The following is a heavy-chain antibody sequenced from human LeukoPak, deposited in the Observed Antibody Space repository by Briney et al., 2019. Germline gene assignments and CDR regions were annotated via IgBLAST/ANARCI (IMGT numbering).Heavy chain of an antibody. J-gene: IGHJ4*02. CDR1: GFTFSSYK. Sequence: GGSLRLSCAASGFTFSSYKMNWVRQAPGKGLEWVSSISSSSSYIYYADSVKGRFTISRDNAKNPLSLQMNSLRADDTAVYYCARGYDILTGYYTVYFDYWGQGTLVTVSS. CDR3: ARGYDILTGYYTVYFDY. CDR2: ISSSSSYI. V-gene: IGHV3-21*01. D-gene: IGHD3-9*01.